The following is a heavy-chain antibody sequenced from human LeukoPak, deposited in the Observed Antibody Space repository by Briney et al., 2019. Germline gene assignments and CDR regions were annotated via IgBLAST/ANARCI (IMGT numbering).Heavy chain of an antibody. V-gene: IGHV1-2*02. J-gene: IGHJ5*02. CDR3: ARGPSGSYPRA. Sequence: ASVKVSCRASGYTFTGYYMHWLRQAPGQGLEWMGWINPNSGVTNYAQKFQGRVTLTRDTSISTVYMDLSRLISDDTAVYYCARGPSGSYPRAWGQGTLVTVSS. D-gene: IGHD1-26*01. CDR2: INPNSGVT. CDR1: GYTFTGYY.